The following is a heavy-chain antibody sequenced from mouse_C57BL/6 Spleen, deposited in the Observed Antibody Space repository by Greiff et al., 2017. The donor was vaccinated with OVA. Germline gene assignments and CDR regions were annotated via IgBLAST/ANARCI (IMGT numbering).Heavy chain of an antibody. CDR2: IDPSDSET. V-gene: IGHV1-52*01. D-gene: IGHD2-4*01. CDR3: ARSRDYDGDYYAMDY. Sequence: QVQLQQPGAELVRPGSSVKLSCKASGYTFTSYWMHWVKQRPIQGLEWIGNIDPSDSETHYNQKFKDKATLTVDKSSSTAYMQLSSLTSEDSAVYYCARSRDYDGDYYAMDYWGQGTSVTVSS. CDR1: GYTFTSYW. J-gene: IGHJ4*01.